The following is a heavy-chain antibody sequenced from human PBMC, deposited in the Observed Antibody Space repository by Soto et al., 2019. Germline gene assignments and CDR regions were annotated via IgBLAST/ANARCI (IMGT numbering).Heavy chain of an antibody. CDR1: GFTFTSYS. CDR2: ISSTSDKI. Sequence: PGGSLRLSCVASGFTFTSYSMNWVRQAPGKGLEWVSYISSTSDKIYYADSVKGRFTTSRDNAKNSLYLQMNSLRADDAAVYYCATGKDASNSNWFDPWGQGTLVTVSS. J-gene: IGHJ5*02. V-gene: IGHV3-48*01. CDR3: ATGKDASNSNWFDP. D-gene: IGHD2-2*01.